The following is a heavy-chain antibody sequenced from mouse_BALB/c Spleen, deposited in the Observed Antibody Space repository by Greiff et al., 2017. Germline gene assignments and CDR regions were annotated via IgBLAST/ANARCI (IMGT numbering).Heavy chain of an antibody. V-gene: IGHV5-4*02. CDR3: ARGGGNGAMDY. CDR1: GFTFSDYY. D-gene: IGHD2-1*01. Sequence: EVHLVESGGGLVKPGGSLKLSCAASGFTFSDYYMYWVRQTPEKRLEWVATISDGGSYTYYPDSVKGRFTISRDNAKNNLYLQMSSMKSEDTAMYYCARGGGNGAMDYWGQGTSVTVSS. J-gene: IGHJ4*01. CDR2: ISDGGSYT.